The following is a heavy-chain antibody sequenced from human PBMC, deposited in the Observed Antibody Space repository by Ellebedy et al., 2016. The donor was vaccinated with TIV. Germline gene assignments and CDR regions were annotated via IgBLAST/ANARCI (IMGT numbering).Heavy chain of an antibody. V-gene: IGHV1-2*02. CDR3: ARAQDYDSSGYFDAFDI. CDR2: INPNSGGT. J-gene: IGHJ3*02. CDR1: GYTFTGYY. D-gene: IGHD3-22*01. Sequence: ASVKVSCKASGYTFTGYYMHWVRQAPGQGLEWMGWINPNSGGTNYAQKFQGRVTMTRDTSISTAYMELSRLRSDDTAVYYCARAQDYDSSGYFDAFDIWGQGTMVTVSS.